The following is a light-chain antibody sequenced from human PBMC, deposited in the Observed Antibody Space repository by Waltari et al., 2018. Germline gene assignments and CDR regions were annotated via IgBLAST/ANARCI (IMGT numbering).Light chain of an antibody. Sequence: DIVMTQSPDSLAVSLGARATINCKSSQSLLYSSNNKYYLAWYRQKPGQPPKLLIYLASTRESGVPDRFSGSGSGTDFTLTISSLQAEDVAVYYCQQYYNIPYTFDQGTKLEIK. J-gene: IGKJ2*01. V-gene: IGKV4-1*01. CDR3: QQYYNIPYT. CDR2: LAS. CDR1: QSLLYSSNNKYY.